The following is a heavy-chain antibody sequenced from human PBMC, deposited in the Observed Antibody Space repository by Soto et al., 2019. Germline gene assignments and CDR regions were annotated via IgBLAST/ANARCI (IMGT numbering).Heavy chain of an antibody. CDR2: IYYSGRT. Sequence: SETLSLTCTVSGGSIGSYYWSWIRQPPGKGLEWIGSIYYSGRTYNNPSLRSRVSMSIDQTKDQFYLKLKSVTAADTALYFCAGQRTSVVTQAYFDVWGPGSLVTVSS. D-gene: IGHD2-21*02. CDR1: GGSIGSYY. CDR3: AGQRTSVVTQAYFDV. V-gene: IGHV4-59*04. J-gene: IGHJ4*02.